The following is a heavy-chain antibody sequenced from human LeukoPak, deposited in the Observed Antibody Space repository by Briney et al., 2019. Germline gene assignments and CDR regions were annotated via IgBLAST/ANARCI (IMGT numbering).Heavy chain of an antibody. CDR1: GYSFTSYW. Sequence: AASLKISCKGSGYSFTSYWIGWVRQMPRKRLEWMGIIYPGDSNTSYSPSFQGQVTISADKSITTAYLQWSSLKASDTATYYCARGPSGSYFGGALDYWGQGTLVTVSS. CDR2: IYPGDSNT. CDR3: ARGPSGSYFGGALDY. D-gene: IGHD1-26*01. V-gene: IGHV5-51*01. J-gene: IGHJ4*02.